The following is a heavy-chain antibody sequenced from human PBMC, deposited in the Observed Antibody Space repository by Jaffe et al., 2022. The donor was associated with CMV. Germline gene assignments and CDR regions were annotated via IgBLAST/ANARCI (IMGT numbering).Heavy chain of an antibody. V-gene: IGHV3-21*01. CDR1: GFTFSSYS. D-gene: IGHD6-13*01. CDR3: ASAGPRVQSEAAAGNTTSYFDY. CDR2: ISSSSSYI. J-gene: IGHJ4*02. Sequence: EVQLVESGGGLVKPGGSLRLSCAASGFTFSSYSMNWVRQAPGKGLEWVSSISSSSSYIYYADSVKGRFTISRDNAKNSLYLQMNSLRAEDTAVYYCASAGPRVQSEAAAGNTTSYFDYWGQGTLVTVSS.